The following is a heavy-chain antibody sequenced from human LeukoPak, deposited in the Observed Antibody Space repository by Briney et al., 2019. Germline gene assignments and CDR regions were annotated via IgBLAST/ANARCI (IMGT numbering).Heavy chain of an antibody. V-gene: IGHV3-7*01. CDR1: GFTFSNYW. J-gene: IGHJ4*02. Sequence: GGSLRLSCAASGFTFSNYWLTWVRQAPGQGLEWVANIKQDGSEKHYVDSVKGRFTITRDNAKSSLYLQMNSLRAEDTAVYYCARDRQIAYWGQGTLVTVSS. CDR2: IKQDGSEK. CDR3: ARDRQIAY.